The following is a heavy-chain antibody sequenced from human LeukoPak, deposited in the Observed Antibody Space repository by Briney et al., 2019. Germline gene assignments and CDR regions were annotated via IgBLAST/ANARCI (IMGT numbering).Heavy chain of an antibody. CDR1: GGSISSYY. D-gene: IGHD5-24*01. J-gene: IGHJ4*02. CDR3: ARLYTLDGPFDY. CDR2: IYYSGST. V-gene: IGHV4-59*01. Sequence: DPSETLSLTCTVSGGSISSYYWSWIRQPPGKGLEWIGYIYYSGSTNYNPSLKSRVTISVDTSKNQFSLKLSSVTAADTAVYYCARLYTLDGPFDYWGQGTLVTVSS.